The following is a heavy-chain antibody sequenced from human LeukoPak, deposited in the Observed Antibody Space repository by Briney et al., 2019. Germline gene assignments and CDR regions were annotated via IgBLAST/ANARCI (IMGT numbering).Heavy chain of an antibody. CDR1: GFTFDDYA. J-gene: IGHJ2*01. V-gene: IGHV3-7*04. D-gene: IGHD2-2*03. Sequence: PGGSLRLSCAASGFTFDDYAMHWVRQAPGKGLEWVANIKQDESEKYYVDSVKGRFTISRDNAKNSLYLQMNSLRAEDTAVYYCARACGYCSSTGYWYFDLWGRGTLVTVSS. CDR2: IKQDESEK. CDR3: ARACGYCSSTGYWYFDL.